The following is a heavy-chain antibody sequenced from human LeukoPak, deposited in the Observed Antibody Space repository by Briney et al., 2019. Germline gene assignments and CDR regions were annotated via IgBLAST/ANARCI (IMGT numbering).Heavy chain of an antibody. V-gene: IGHV1-18*04. CDR1: GYTFTSYG. D-gene: IGHD3-10*01. CDR2: ISAYNGNT. J-gene: IGHJ4*02. CDR3: ARGSLTMVRGVFVY. Sequence: ASVKVSCKASGYTFTSYGISWVRQAPGQGLEWMGWISAYNGNTNYALKLQGRVTMTTDTSTSTAYMELRSLRSDDTAVYYCARGSLTMVRGVFVYWGQGTLVTVSS.